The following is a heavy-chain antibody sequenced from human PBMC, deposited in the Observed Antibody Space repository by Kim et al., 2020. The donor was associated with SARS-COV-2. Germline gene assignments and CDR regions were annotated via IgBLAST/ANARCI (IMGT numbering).Heavy chain of an antibody. J-gene: IGHJ4*02. Sequence: GESLKISCKGSGYSFTNYWIAWVRQMPGRGPEWMGIIYPGDSDTRYSRSFQGLISISADKSRNIVYLQWSALKASDTAMYYCARQLTSTRPRLDSWGQGTLVAVSS. CDR3: ARQLTSTRPRLDS. D-gene: IGHD1-1*01. CDR2: IYPGDSDT. V-gene: IGHV5-51*01. CDR1: GYSFTNYW.